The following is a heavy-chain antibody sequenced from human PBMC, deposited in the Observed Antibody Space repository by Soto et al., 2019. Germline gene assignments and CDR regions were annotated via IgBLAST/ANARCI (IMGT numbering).Heavy chain of an antibody. D-gene: IGHD3-3*01. CDR2: IYSSGNT. V-gene: IGHV4-4*07. Sequence: PSETLSLTCSVSGGTISDYYWTWIRQPAGKGLEWIGRIYSSGNTNYNPSLRSRVTMSLDTSNNQFSLRLTSVTAADTAVYYCARGQRFSDWFDPWGQGTLVTVAS. CDR3: ARGQRFSDWFDP. J-gene: IGHJ5*02. CDR1: GGTISDYY.